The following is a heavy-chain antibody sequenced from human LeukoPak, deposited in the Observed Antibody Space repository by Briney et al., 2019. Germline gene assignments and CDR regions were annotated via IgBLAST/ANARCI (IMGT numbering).Heavy chain of an antibody. CDR3: ARQVIGHFDY. V-gene: IGHV4-59*08. CDR1: GGSIRGHY. CDR2: IYDSGNT. J-gene: IGHJ4*02. Sequence: KASETLSLTCTVSGGSIRGHYWSWIRQPPGKGLEWIGYIYDSGNTNYNPSLKSRVTTSVDTSKNQFSLKLSSVTAADTAVYYCARQVIGHFDYWGQGTLVTVSS.